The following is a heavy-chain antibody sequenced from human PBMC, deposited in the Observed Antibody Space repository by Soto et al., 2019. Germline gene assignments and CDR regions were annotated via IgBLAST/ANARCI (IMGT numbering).Heavy chain of an antibody. CDR3: ATDTDSSGYYAMAV. Sequence: QVQLVESGGGLVKPGGSLRLSCAASRFTFSDYYMSWIRQAPGKGLEWVSCISSSGSSIHYADSVKGRFTISRDNAKNSLYLQMNSLRAEDTAVYYCATDTDSSGYYAMAVWGQGTTVTVSS. CDR1: RFTFSDYY. D-gene: IGHD6-19*01. V-gene: IGHV3-11*01. CDR2: ISSSGSSI. J-gene: IGHJ6*02.